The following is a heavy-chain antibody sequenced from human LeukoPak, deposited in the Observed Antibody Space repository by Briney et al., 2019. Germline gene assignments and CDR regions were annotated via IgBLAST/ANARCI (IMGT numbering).Heavy chain of an antibody. V-gene: IGHV3-30*02. J-gene: IGHJ4*02. CDR2: IRYGGNDE. Sequence: GGSLRLSCAASAFTFNTYWMHWVRQAPGKGLEWVAFIRYGGNDERYADSVKGRFTISRDNSKNTLYLQMNSLRAEDTAVYYCAKDRSESYFYFDFWGQGTQVTVSS. D-gene: IGHD1-26*01. CDR3: AKDRSESYFYFDF. CDR1: AFTFNTYW.